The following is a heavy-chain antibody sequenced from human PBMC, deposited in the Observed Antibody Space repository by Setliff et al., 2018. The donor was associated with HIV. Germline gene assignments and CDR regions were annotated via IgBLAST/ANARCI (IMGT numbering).Heavy chain of an antibody. CDR3: ASSNYRFVYFDY. CDR2: IYYSGST. CDR1: GGSISSHY. Sequence: SETLSLTCTVSGGSISSHYWGWIRQPPGKGLEWIGYIYYSGSTNYNPSLKSRVTISVDTSKKQFSLKLSSVTAADTAVYYCASSNYRFVYFDYWGQGTLVTVSS. D-gene: IGHD1-7*01. V-gene: IGHV4-59*11. J-gene: IGHJ4*02.